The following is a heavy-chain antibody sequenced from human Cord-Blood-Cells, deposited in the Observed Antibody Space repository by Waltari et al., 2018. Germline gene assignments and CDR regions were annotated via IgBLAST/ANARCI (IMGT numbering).Heavy chain of an antibody. Sequence: QVQLQQWGAGLLKPSETLSLTCAVYGGSFSGYYWSWIRQPPGKGLEWIGEINHSGSTNYNPALKSRVTISVDTSKNQFSLKLSSVTAADTAVYYCARGAEGSSSPVDYWGQGTLVTVSS. D-gene: IGHD6-6*01. V-gene: IGHV4-34*01. CDR2: INHSGST. CDR1: GGSFSGYY. J-gene: IGHJ4*02. CDR3: ARGAEGSSSPVDY.